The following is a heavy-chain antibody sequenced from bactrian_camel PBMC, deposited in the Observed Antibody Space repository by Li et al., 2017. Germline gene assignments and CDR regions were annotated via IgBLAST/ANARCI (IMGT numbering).Heavy chain of an antibody. CDR2: ISGAGTT. J-gene: IGHJ4*01. D-gene: IGHD3*01. CDR3: VTLWEGGY. V-gene: IGHV3S53*01. Sequence: HVQLVESGGGSVQAGGSLRLSCVTSGDTYSSRSMAWYRRPPGKEREWVSSISGAGTTTYADSVKGRFTISQDNTKNTVYLQMNSLKPEDTAMYYCVTLWEGGYWGQGTQVTVS. CDR1: GDTYSSRS.